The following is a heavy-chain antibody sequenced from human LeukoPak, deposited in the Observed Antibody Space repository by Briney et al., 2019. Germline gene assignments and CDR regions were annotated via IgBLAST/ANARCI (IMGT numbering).Heavy chain of an antibody. D-gene: IGHD3-22*01. CDR2: ISSRGDNT. V-gene: IGHV3-53*01. J-gene: IGHJ4*02. CDR3: AKPQAYYDTSGSLIDS. Sequence: PGGSLRLSCAASGFTVSSNYMSWVRQAPGKGLEWVSGISSRGDNTYYADSVKGRFSISRDNSKNILHLQMNSLRAEDTAVYFCAKPQAYYDTSGSLIDSWGQGTPVTISS. CDR1: GFTVSSNY.